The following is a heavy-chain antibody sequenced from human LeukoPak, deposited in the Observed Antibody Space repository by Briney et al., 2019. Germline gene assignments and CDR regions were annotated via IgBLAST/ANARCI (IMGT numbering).Heavy chain of an antibody. CDR3: ARDSGYSYADDY. V-gene: IGHV3-48*02. J-gene: IGHJ4*02. CDR1: GFTFRSYA. CDR2: ITYNGGTK. Sequence: QTGGSLRLSCAASGFTFRSYAMQWVRQPPGKGLEWVSYITYNGGTKFYADSVKGRFTISRDNAKDSLYLQMSSLRDEDTAVYYCARDSGYSYADDYWGQGTLVTVSS. D-gene: IGHD5-18*01.